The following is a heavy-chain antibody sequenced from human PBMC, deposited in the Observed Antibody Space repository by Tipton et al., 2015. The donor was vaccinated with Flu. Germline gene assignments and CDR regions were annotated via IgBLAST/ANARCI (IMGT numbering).Heavy chain of an antibody. Sequence: LRLSCAASGFTFSVYAMSWIRQPPGKGLEWIGYVYDSGSVNYNPSLKSRVTISEDTSKNHFSLKVNSVTAADTAVYYCAKVAIVARVLDAFDIWGQGTMVTVSS. V-gene: IGHV4-59*01. D-gene: IGHD3-22*01. CDR2: VYDSGSV. CDR3: AKVAIVARVLDAFDI. CDR1: GFTFSVYA. J-gene: IGHJ3*02.